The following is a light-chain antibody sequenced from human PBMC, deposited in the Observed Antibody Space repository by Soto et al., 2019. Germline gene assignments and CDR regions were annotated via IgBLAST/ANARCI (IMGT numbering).Light chain of an antibody. CDR3: QWRSDWPPRLT. CDR2: DAS. V-gene: IGKV3-11*01. Sequence: EVVLTQSPATLSLSPGERATLSCRASESIGNYLAWYQQTLGQAPKLLIYDASHRAIGIPGRFSGDGSGTDFPLTISSVEPEDFAVYYCQWRSDWPPRLTFGGGTKVELK. J-gene: IGKJ4*01. CDR1: ESIGNY.